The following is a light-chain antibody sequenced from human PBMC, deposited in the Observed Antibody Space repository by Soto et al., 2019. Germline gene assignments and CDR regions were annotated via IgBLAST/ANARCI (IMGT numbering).Light chain of an antibody. CDR2: AAS. J-gene: IGKJ1*01. Sequence: DIPLIQSPSFLSASVGDRVTITCRASQGISSYLAWYQQKPGKAPKLLIYAASTLQSGVPSRFSGSGSGTEFTLTISSLQPEDFATYYCQQLNSYPRTFGQGTKVEIK. CDR1: QGISSY. CDR3: QQLNSYPRT. V-gene: IGKV1-9*01.